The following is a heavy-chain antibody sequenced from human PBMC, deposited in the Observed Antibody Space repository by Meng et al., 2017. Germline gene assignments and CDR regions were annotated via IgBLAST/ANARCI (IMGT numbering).Heavy chain of an antibody. J-gene: IGHJ4*02. Sequence: FGPTLVKPTQTLTLTCTFSGFSLSTSGTCVSWIRQPPGKALEWLALIDWDNDKYYSTSLKTRLTISKDTSKNQVVITMTNMDPVDTATYYCARILYSSGWLNIDYWGQGTLVTVSS. CDR2: IDWDNDK. CDR1: GFSLSTSGTC. D-gene: IGHD6-19*01. V-gene: IGHV2-70*01. CDR3: ARILYSSGWLNIDY.